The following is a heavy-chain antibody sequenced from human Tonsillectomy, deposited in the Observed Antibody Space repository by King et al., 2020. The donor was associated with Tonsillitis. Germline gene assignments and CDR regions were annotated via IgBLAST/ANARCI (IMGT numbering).Heavy chain of an antibody. V-gene: IGHV5-51*01. CDR3: ARHKVVPPRGRHATFAFDI. Sequence: VQLVESGAEVKKPGESVKISCKGAGYSFTNYWIGWVRQMPGKGLEWMGVIYPGDSETRYSPSFQGQVTISADKSIRIVYLKWSSLKASDTAMYYCARHKVVPPRGRHATFAFDIWGQGTMVTVSS. CDR2: IYPGDSET. J-gene: IGHJ3*02. CDR1: GYSFTNYW. D-gene: IGHD1-26*01.